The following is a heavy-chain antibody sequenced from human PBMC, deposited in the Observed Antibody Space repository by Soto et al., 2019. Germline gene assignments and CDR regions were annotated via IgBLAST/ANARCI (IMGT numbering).Heavy chain of an antibody. CDR2: IDPSDSYT. CDR3: ARGYCSSTRCYVVYYGMDV. D-gene: IGHD2-2*01. J-gene: IGHJ6*02. CDR1: GYSFTSYW. Sequence: PGESLKISCKGSGYSFTSYWISWVRQMPGKGLEWMGRIDPSDSYTNYSPSFQGHVTISADKSISTAYLQWSSLKASGTAMYYCARGYCSSTRCYVVYYGMDVWGQGTTVTVS. V-gene: IGHV5-10-1*01.